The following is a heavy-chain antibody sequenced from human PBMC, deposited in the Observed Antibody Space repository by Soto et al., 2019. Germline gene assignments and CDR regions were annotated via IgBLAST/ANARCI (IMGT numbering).Heavy chain of an antibody. D-gene: IGHD2-21*02. CDR3: ARSPVAYCGGDCYSAEYFQH. CDR1: GGTFSSYA. CDR2: IIPIFGTA. V-gene: IGHV1-69*01. Sequence: QVQLVQSGAGVKKPGSSVKVSCKASGGTFSSYAISWVRQAPGQGLEWMGGIIPIFGTANYAQKFQGRVTITADESTSTAYMELSSLRSEDTAVYYCARSPVAYCGGDCYSAEYFQHWGQGTLVTVSS. J-gene: IGHJ1*01.